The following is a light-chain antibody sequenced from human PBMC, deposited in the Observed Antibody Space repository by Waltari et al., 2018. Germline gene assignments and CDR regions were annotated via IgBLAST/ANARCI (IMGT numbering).Light chain of an antibody. Sequence: QSALTQPRSVSGSPGQSVTISCTGTSSYVWGYSYLSWYQQNPGKAPKLMIYDVSKRPSRGPDRFSGSKSGNTAARGISGLQAEDAADYHCCSYAGSYTLVFGGGTKLTVL. CDR1: SSYVWGYSY. V-gene: IGLV2-11*01. CDR3: CSYAGSYTLV. CDR2: DVS. J-gene: IGLJ2*01.